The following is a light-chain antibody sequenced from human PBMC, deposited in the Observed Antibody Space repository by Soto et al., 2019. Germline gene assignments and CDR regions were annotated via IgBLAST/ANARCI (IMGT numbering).Light chain of an antibody. CDR3: QQYSSSLRWT. CDR1: QSVSSSY. J-gene: IGKJ1*01. CDR2: GAS. V-gene: IGKV3-20*01. Sequence: EIVLSKSPGTLSLSKGARATLSCRGSQSVSSSYLAWYQKKPGQAPRLLIYGASSRATGSPDRFSSSGSGTDVTLTISRLEPEDLAVYDCQQYSSSLRWTFGPVTKVDVK.